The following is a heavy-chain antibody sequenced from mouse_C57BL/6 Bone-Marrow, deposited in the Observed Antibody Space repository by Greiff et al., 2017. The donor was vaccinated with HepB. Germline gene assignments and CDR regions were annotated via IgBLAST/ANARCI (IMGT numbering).Heavy chain of an antibody. Sequence: EVMLVESGGGLVKPGGSLKLSCAASGFTFSSYAMSWVRQTPEKRLEWVATISDGGSYTYYPDNVKGRFTISRDNAKNNLYLQMSHLKSEDTAMYYCAREGNALYAMDYWGQGTSVTVSS. CDR1: GFTFSSYA. CDR2: ISDGGSYT. CDR3: AREGNALYAMDY. J-gene: IGHJ4*01. V-gene: IGHV5-4*01.